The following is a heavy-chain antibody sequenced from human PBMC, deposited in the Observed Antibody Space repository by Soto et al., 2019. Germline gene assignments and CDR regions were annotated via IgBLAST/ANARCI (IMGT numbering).Heavy chain of an antibody. CDR3: NRGSEYDFWSGYL. V-gene: IGHV1-69*06. Sequence: HERLVQSGAEVRKPGSSVKVSCKVTGGTSTRYAINWVRQAPGQGLEWMGGIVPMFGTSKYAQKFQGRVTITADTSTNIAYMELRSLRSEDKAVYYCNRGSEYDFWSGYLWGQGTLVSVSS. J-gene: IGHJ4*02. CDR1: GGTSTRYA. CDR2: IVPMFGTS. D-gene: IGHD3-3*01.